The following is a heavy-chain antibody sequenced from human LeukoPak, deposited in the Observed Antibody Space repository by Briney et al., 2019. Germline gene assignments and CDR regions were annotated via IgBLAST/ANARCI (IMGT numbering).Heavy chain of an antibody. V-gene: IGHV4-34*01. Sequence: SETLSLTSAVYGGSFSGYYWRWIRQPPGKGLEWIGEINHSGSTNYNPSLKNRVTISVDTSKVQFSLKLSSVTAADTAVYYCARGRSGRYCDWLFQWGFDPWGEGTLVTVSS. CDR3: ARGRSGRYCDWLFQWGFDP. D-gene: IGHD3-9*01. J-gene: IGHJ5*02. CDR1: GGSFSGYY. CDR2: INHSGST.